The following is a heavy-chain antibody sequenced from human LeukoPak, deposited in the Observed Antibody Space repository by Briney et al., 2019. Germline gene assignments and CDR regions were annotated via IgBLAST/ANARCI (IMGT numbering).Heavy chain of an antibody. CDR2: FDPEDGET. D-gene: IGHD3-3*01. CDR1: GYTLTELS. Sequence: ASVKVSCKVSGYTLTELSMHWVRQPPGKGREWMGGFDPEDGETIYAQKFQDRVTMTGDTSTDTAYMELSSLRSEDTAVYYCAIGHYDFWSGPWYFDYWGQGTLVTVSS. V-gene: IGHV1-24*01. J-gene: IGHJ4*02. CDR3: AIGHYDFWSGPWYFDY.